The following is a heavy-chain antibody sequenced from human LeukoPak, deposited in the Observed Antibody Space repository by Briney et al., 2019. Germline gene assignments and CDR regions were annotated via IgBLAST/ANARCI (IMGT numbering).Heavy chain of an antibody. Sequence: SETLSLTCTVSGGSISSSSYYWGWIRQPPGKGLEWIGSIYYSGSTYYNPSLKSRVTISVDTSKNQFSLKLSSVTAADTAVYYCARQGELELEGFDPWGQGTLVTVSS. D-gene: IGHD1-7*01. V-gene: IGHV4-39*01. CDR3: ARQGELELEGFDP. CDR1: GGSISSSSYY. CDR2: IYYSGST. J-gene: IGHJ5*02.